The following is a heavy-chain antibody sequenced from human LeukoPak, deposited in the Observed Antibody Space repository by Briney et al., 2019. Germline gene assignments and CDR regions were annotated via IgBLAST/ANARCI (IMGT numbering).Heavy chain of an antibody. CDR3: ARDLDY. Sequence: PGGSLRLSCAASGFTFSSYGMHWVRQAPGKGLEWVAVLLYDGSNQYYADSVRGRFTISRDNSKSTVYLQMNSLRVEDTAVYYCARDLDYWGQGTLVTVSS. CDR2: LLYDGSNQ. J-gene: IGHJ4*02. CDR1: GFTFSSYG. V-gene: IGHV3-30*03.